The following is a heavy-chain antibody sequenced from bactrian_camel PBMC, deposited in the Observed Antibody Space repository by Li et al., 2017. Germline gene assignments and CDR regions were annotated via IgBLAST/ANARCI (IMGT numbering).Heavy chain of an antibody. CDR2: IDSDGST. J-gene: IGHJ4*01. CDR3: AAEVFPCRSYSNYAEH. V-gene: IGHV3S53*01. Sequence: VQLVESGGGSVDAGGSLILSCVADTSIYCMGWFRQPPGKEREGVAIIDSDGSTGYEDSVKGRFTISRDNAKNTIYLQMDNLKPDDSAVYYCAAEVFPCRSYSNYAEHWGQGTQVTVS. D-gene: IGHD4*01. CDR1: TSIYCM.